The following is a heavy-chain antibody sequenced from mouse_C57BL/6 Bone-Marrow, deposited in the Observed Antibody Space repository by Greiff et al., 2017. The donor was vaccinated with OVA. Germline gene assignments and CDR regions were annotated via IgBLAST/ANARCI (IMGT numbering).Heavy chain of an antibody. Sequence: VNVVESGPGLVTPSQCLSISCTVSGFSFTSYGVDWVRQPPGTGPEWLGVIWGAGSTKYNSALMSSLSISKDNSESKVFLKMNSLQTDDTAMYYGAKRSDAMDYWGQGTSGTVSS. D-gene: IGHD1-3*01. CDR2: IWGAGST. CDR3: AKRSDAMDY. V-gene: IGHV2-9*01. J-gene: IGHJ4*01. CDR1: GFSFTSYG.